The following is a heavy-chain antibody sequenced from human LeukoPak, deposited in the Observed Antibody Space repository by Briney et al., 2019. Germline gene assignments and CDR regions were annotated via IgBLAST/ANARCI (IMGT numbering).Heavy chain of an antibody. V-gene: IGHV1-8*02. CDR1: GYTFTGYY. J-gene: IGHJ5*02. CDR2: MNPNSGNT. Sequence: ASVKVSCKASGYTFTGYYMHWVRQAPGQGLERIGWMNPNSGNTGYAQKFQGRVTLTRSTSISTAYMELRSLTSEDTAVYYCARDYGGNSGWFDPWGQGTLVTVSS. D-gene: IGHD4-23*01. CDR3: ARDYGGNSGWFDP.